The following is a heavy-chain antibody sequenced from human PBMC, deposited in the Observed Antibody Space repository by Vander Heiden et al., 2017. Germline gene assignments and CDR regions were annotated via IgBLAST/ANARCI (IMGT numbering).Heavy chain of an antibody. CDR3: ARSGSGIHDY. J-gene: IGHJ4*02. CDR2: IYYSGST. CDR1: GGSISSSSYY. D-gene: IGHD3-10*01. V-gene: IGHV4-39*01. Sequence: QLQLQESGPGLVKPSETLSLACTVSGGSISSSSYYWGWIRQPPGKGLEWIGSIYYSGSTYYNPSLKSRVTISVDTSKNQFSLKLSSVTAADTAVYYCARSGSGIHDYWGQGTLVTVSS.